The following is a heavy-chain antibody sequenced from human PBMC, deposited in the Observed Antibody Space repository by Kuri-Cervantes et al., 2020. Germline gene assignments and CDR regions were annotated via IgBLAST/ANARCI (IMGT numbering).Heavy chain of an antibody. CDR3: ARNLGFGWFGELWNYYYGMDV. D-gene: IGHD3-10*01. J-gene: IGHJ6*02. Sequence: ASVKVSCKVSGYTLTELSMHWVRQAPGKGLEWMGGFDPEDGETIYAQRFQGRVTMTTDTSTSTAYMELRSLRSDDTAVYYCARNLGFGWFGELWNYYYGMDVWGQGTTVTVSS. CDR1: GYTLTELS. V-gene: IGHV1-24*01. CDR2: FDPEDGET.